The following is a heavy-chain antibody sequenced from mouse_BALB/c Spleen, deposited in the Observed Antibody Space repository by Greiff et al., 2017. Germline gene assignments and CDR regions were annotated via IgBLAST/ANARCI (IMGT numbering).Heavy chain of an antibody. V-gene: IGHV3-6*02. CDR1: GYSITSGYY. D-gene: IGHD3-2*02. J-gene: IGHJ2*01. CDR3: ARDRGSYFDY. CDR2: ISYDGSN. Sequence: EVKLEESGPGLVKPSQSLSLTCSVTGYSITSGYYWNWIRQFPGNKLEWMGYISYDGSNNYNPSIKTRISITRDTSKNQFFLKLNSVTTEDTATYYCARDRGSYFDYWGQGTTLTVSS.